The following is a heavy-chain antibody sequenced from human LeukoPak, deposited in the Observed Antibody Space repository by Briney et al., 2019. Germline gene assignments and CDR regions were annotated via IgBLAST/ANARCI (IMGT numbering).Heavy chain of an antibody. CDR3: AGAAYSGYDYYFDY. V-gene: IGHV4-30-4*01. J-gene: IGHJ4*02. Sequence: SETLSLTCTISGGSISSGDYYWSWIRQPPGKGLEWIGYIYYSGSTYYNPSLKSRVTISVDTSKNQFSLKLSSVTAADTAVYYCAGAAYSGYDYYFDYWGQGTLVTVSS. CDR1: GGSISSGDYY. D-gene: IGHD5-12*01. CDR2: IYYSGST.